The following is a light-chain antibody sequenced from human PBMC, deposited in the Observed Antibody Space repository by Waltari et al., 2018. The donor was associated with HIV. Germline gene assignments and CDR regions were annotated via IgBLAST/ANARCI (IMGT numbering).Light chain of an antibody. J-gene: IGKJ2*01. Sequence: DIVLTQSPATLSLSPAETPTLSCRVSQSVGRYFAWCQQKPGQAPRRLIYDASNTTTGIPARFIGGGSGTDFTLSISSLEPEDFAVYYCQQRSNWPIYTFGQGTKLEIK. CDR3: QQRSNWPIYT. V-gene: IGKV3-11*01. CDR1: QSVGRY. CDR2: DAS.